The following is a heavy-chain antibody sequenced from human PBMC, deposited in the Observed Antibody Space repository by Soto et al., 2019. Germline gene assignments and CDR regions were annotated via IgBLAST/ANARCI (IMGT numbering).Heavy chain of an antibody. J-gene: IGHJ4*02. CDR3: ARMYTSGWNYFDC. CDR2: INPNSGGT. CDR1: GYTFTGYY. V-gene: IGHV1-2*02. D-gene: IGHD6-19*01. Sequence: ASVKVSCKASGYTFTGYYLHWVRQAPGQGLEWMGWINPNSGGTNYAQKFQGRVTMTRDTSISTAYMELSRLSSDDTADYYCARMYTSGWNYFDCWGQGTQVTVSS.